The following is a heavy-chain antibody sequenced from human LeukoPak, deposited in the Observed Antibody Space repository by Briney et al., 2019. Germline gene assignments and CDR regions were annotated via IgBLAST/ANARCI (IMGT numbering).Heavy chain of an antibody. CDR1: GYIFNNYF. CDR3: ARDRGVPGPGNAFDI. J-gene: IGHJ3*02. Sequence: ASVRVSCKASGYIFNNYFMHWVRQAPGQGLEWMGLINPKRAETSYAQKFQGRVTLTRDTSTTTAYMDLARLRSDDTAVHYCARDRGVPGPGNAFDIWGQGTMVTVSS. D-gene: IGHD2-2*01. V-gene: IGHV1-2*02. CDR2: INPKRAET.